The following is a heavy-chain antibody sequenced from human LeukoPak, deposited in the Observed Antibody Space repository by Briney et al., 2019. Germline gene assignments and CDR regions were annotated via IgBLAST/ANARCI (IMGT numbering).Heavy chain of an antibody. D-gene: IGHD6-19*01. J-gene: IGHJ4*02. CDR3: AKMVHTEQWLVPFDY. V-gene: IGHV3-23*01. Sequence: GGSLRLSCTASGFTFSSHAMTWVRQAPGKGLEWGSSITGSGGSTFYAASVKGRFTISRDNSKNTLYLQMNSLRAEDTAVYYCAKMVHTEQWLVPFDYWGQGTLVTVSS. CDR2: ITGSGGST. CDR1: GFTFSSHA.